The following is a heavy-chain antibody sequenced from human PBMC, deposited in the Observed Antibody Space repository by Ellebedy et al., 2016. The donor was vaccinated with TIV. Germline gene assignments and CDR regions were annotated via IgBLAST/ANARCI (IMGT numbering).Heavy chain of an antibody. Sequence: GESLKISCAASGFSFSNFAMSWGRQAPGKGLEWVSGISGSGDSRYYADSVKGRFTTSRDNSINSLYLQMNSLRVDDTAVFYCARDQWVTWGAMFAHWGQGVLVTVSS. J-gene: IGHJ4*02. D-gene: IGHD1-26*01. V-gene: IGHV3-23*01. CDR1: GFSFSNFA. CDR2: ISGSGDSR. CDR3: ARDQWVTWGAMFAH.